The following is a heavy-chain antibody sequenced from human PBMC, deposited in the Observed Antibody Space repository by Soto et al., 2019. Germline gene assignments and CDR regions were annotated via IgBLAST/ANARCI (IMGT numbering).Heavy chain of an antibody. V-gene: IGHV1-69*01. Sequence: QVQLVQSGTEVKKPGSSVKVSCKTSGDTFSKYAITWVRQAPGQGLEWMGGVIPRFRTTNYAQKFQGRLTITADESTTTDYMELSSLTSEDTAVYYCVPLQPSTIKGRPGVDVWDLGTTITVSS. CDR3: VPLQPSTIKGRPGVDV. D-gene: IGHD1-1*01. CDR2: VIPRFRTT. J-gene: IGHJ6*02. CDR1: GDTFSKYA.